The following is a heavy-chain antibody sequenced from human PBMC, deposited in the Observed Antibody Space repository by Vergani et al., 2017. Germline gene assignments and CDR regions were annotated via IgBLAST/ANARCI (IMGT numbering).Heavy chain of an antibody. CDR2: INHSGST. V-gene: IGHV4-34*01. CDR3: ARVEDSRFDP. D-gene: IGHD3-22*01. J-gene: IGHJ5*02. CDR1: GGSFSGYY. Sequence: QVQLQQWGAGLLKPSETLSLTCAVYGGSFSGYYWSWIRQPPGKGLEWIGEINHSGSTNYNPSLKSRVTISVDTSKNQFSLKLSSVTAADTAVYYCARVEDSRFDPWGQGTLVTVSS.